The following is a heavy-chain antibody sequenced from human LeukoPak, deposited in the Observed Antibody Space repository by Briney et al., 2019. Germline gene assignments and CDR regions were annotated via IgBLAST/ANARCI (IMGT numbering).Heavy chain of an antibody. Sequence: GGSLRLSCAASGFTFSTYAMSWVRQAPGKGLEWVSGISGSGGSTYYADSVKGRFTISRDNSKNSLYLQMNSLRAEDTAVYYCARDTRGESDYWGQGTLVTVSS. CDR3: ARDTRGESDY. D-gene: IGHD2-2*01. J-gene: IGHJ4*02. CDR1: GFTFSTYA. V-gene: IGHV3-23*01. CDR2: ISGSGGST.